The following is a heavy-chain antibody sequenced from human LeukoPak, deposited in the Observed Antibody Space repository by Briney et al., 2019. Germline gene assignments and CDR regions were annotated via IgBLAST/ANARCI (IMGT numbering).Heavy chain of an antibody. Sequence: GGSLRLSCAASGFTFSNNAMSWVRQAPGKGLEWVSAISGSGGSTYYAYSVKGRFTISRDNSKNTLYLQMNSLRGEDTAIYYCAKEGISAAASYWGQGTLVTVSS. CDR1: GFTFSNNA. V-gene: IGHV3-23*01. D-gene: IGHD6-13*01. J-gene: IGHJ4*02. CDR2: ISGSGGST. CDR3: AKEGISAAASY.